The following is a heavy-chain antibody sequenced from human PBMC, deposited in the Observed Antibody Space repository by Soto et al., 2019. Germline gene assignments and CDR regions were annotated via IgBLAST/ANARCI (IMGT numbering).Heavy chain of an antibody. CDR1: GITFSTYW. D-gene: IGHD6-13*01. Sequence: EVQLVESGGGLVQPGGSLRLSCAASGITFSTYWMHWVRQAPGKGLVWVSRINSDGSSTSYADSVKGRFTISRDNAKNTLYLQMNSLRAEDTAVYYCAREYSSSRYFDYWGQGTLVTVSS. J-gene: IGHJ4*02. CDR3: AREYSSSRYFDY. V-gene: IGHV3-74*01. CDR2: INSDGSST.